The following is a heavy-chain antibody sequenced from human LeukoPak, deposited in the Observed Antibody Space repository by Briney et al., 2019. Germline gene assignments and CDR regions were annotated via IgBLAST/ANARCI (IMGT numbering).Heavy chain of an antibody. D-gene: IGHD3-10*01. CDR1: GGSINSYY. J-gene: IGHJ5*02. Sequence: SETLSLTCTVSGGSINSYYWSWIRQPPGKGLEWIGYIYYSRITKFNPPLMSRVTISIDTSKNQFSLKLNSVTAADTAVYYCARSSHLWGPGTLVIVSS. V-gene: IGHV4-59*01. CDR3: ARSSHL. CDR2: IYYSRIT.